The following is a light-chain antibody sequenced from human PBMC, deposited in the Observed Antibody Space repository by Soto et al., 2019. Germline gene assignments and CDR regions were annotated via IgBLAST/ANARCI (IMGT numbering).Light chain of an antibody. CDR3: QQRSNWPPVT. J-gene: IGKJ2*01. CDR1: QSVYSY. V-gene: IGKV3-11*01. CDR2: DAS. Sequence: EIVLTQSPATLSLSPGERATLSCRASQSVYSYLAWYQQKPGQAPRLLIYDASNRATGIPARFSGSGSGTDSTLTISSLEPEYFAIYYCQQRSNWPPVTFGQGTKLE.